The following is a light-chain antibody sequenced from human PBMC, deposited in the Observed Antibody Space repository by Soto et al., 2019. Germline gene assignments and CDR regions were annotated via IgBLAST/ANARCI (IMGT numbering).Light chain of an antibody. V-gene: IGKV3-15*01. CDR1: QSVNSY. CDR2: GAS. Sequence: EKVMTQSPATLSMSPGERATLSCRASQSVNSYLAWYQQKPGQAPRLLIYGASTRATGIPARFSGSGSGTELTLTISSLQSEDFAVHYCQQYTNWPSWTFGQGTKVEIK. CDR3: QQYTNWPSWT. J-gene: IGKJ1*01.